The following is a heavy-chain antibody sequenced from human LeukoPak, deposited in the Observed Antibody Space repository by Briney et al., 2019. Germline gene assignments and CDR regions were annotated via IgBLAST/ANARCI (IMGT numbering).Heavy chain of an antibody. CDR2: IYYSGST. D-gene: IGHD3-10*01. J-gene: IGHJ6*03. CDR3: ARRGGIIRGVASYYYMDV. V-gene: IGHV4-38-2*02. Sequence: PSETLSLTCTVSGYSINSGYYWGWIRQPPGKGLEWIESIYYSGSTYYNPSLKRRVTISVDTSQNQFSLKLSSVTAADTAAYYCARRGGIIRGVASYYYMDVWGKGTTVTISS. CDR1: GYSINSGYY.